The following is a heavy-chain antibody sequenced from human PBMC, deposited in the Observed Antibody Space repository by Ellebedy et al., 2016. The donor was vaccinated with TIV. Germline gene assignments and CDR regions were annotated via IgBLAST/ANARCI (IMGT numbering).Heavy chain of an antibody. CDR1: GLSFSNAW. V-gene: IGHV3-15*01. D-gene: IGHD2-21*02. CDR3: TLDHVVVTAVPYY. Sequence: PGGSLRLSCAASGLSFSNAWMSWVRQAPGKGLEWLGRIKSRTDGGTTDYAAPVKGRFTISKDDSKNTLYLQMNSLQTGDTAVYYCTLDHVVVTAVPYYWGQGTLVTVPS. CDR2: IKSRTDGGTT. J-gene: IGHJ4*02.